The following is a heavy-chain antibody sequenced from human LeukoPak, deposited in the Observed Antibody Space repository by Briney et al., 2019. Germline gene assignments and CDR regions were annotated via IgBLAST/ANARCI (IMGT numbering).Heavy chain of an antibody. CDR2: ISYDGSNK. Sequence: GGSLRLSCAASGFTFSSYAMHWVRQAPGKGLEWVAVISYDGSNKYYADSVKGRFTISRDNSKNTLYLQMNSLRAEDTAVYYCAKDAFPGSFDYWGQGTLVTVSS. D-gene: IGHD3-10*01. CDR3: AKDAFPGSFDY. J-gene: IGHJ4*02. V-gene: IGHV3-30*04. CDR1: GFTFSSYA.